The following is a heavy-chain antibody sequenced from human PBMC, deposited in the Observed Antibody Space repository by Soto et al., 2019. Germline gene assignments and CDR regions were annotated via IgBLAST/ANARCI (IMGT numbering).Heavy chain of an antibody. J-gene: IGHJ4*02. CDR2: ISYDGSNK. CDR3: ASEGEHVDTAMVTD. V-gene: IGHV3-30-3*01. Sequence: QVQLVESGGGVVQPGRSLRLSCAASGFTFSSYAMHWVRQAPGKGLEWVAVISYDGSNKYYADSVKGRFTISRDNSKNTLYLQMNSLRAEDTAVYYCASEGEHVDTAMVTDWGQGTLVTVSS. D-gene: IGHD5-18*01. CDR1: GFTFSSYA.